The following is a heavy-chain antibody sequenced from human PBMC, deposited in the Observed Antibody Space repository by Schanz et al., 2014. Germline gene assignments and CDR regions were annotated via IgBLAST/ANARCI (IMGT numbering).Heavy chain of an antibody. J-gene: IGHJ4*02. CDR3: ARFVSLYEDF. D-gene: IGHD3-10*01. CDR2: ISPLLGVA. Sequence: QVHLVQSGAEVKEPGSSVKVSCKPSGGTFVTFFFTWVRQAPGQGPQWMGRISPLLGVANYAQEFQGRLTITADTSTSTAYMELSSLRSDDTAVYYCARFVSLYEDFWGQGTLVTVSS. V-gene: IGHV1-69*04. CDR1: GGTFVTFF.